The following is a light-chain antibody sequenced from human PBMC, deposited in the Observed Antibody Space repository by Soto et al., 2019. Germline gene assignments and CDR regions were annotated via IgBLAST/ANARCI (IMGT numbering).Light chain of an antibody. CDR3: FSYTSSGTYV. CDR1: SSDVGDYNY. Sequence: QSVLTQPASVSGSPGQSITISCTGTSSDVGDYNYVSWYLQYPGKAPKLMIYEVSNRPSGVSNRFSGSKSGNTASLTISGLQAEDETDYYCFSYTSSGTYVFGTGTKVTVL. V-gene: IGLV2-14*01. J-gene: IGLJ1*01. CDR2: EVS.